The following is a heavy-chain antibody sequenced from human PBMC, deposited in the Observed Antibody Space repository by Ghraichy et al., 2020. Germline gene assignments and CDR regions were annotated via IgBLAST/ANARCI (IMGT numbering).Heavy chain of an antibody. D-gene: IGHD2-8*01. V-gene: IGHV1-46*03. CDR1: GYTFTSYY. CDR2: INPSGGST. CDR3: ARGTYCTNGVCRPHFDY. Sequence: ASVKVSCKASGYTFTSYYMHWVRQAPGQGLEWMGIINPSGGSTSYAQKFQGRVTMTRDTSTSTVYMELSSLRSEDTAVYYCARGTYCTNGVCRPHFDYWGQGTLVTVSS. J-gene: IGHJ4*02.